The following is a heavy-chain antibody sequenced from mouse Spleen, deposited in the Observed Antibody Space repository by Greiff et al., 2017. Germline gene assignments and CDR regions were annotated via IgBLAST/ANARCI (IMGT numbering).Heavy chain of an antibody. CDR3: ARRDYDGSYWYFDV. J-gene: IGHJ1*01. D-gene: IGHD2-1*01. V-gene: IGHV1-19*01. Sequence: VQLKQSGPVLVKPGASVKMSCKASGYTFTDYYMNWVKQSHGKSLEWIGVINPYNGGTSYNQKFKGKATLTVDKSSSTAYMELNSLTSEDSAVYYCARRDYDGSYWYFDVWGAGTTVTVSS. CDR1: GYTFTDYY. CDR2: INPYNGGT.